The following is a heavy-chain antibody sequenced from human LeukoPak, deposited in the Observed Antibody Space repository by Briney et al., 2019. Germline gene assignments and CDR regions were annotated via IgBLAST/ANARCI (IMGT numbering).Heavy chain of an antibody. CDR2: INPNSGDA. J-gene: IGHJ4*02. D-gene: IGHD5-18*01. Sequence: ASVKVSCKASGYTFTGYYMHWVRQAPGQGLEWMGCINPNSGDANYAQKFQGRVTMTRNMSISTDYMELSRLSPDGTAVYYCARGMLRGYSYLLAYWGQGTLVTVS. CDR1: GYTFTGYY. CDR3: ARGMLRGYSYLLAY. V-gene: IGHV1-2*02.